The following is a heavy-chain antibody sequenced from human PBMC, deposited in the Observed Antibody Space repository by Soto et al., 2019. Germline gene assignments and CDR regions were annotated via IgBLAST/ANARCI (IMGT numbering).Heavy chain of an antibody. J-gene: IGHJ6*02. CDR1: GFTVSSNY. V-gene: IGHV3-53*01. CDR3: ATRASITGTTLSYYYYGMDV. Sequence: GGFLRLSCAASGFTVSSNYMSWVRQAPGKGLEWVSVIYSGGSTYYADSVKGRFPISRDNSKNTRYLQMNSLRAEDTAVYYCATRASITGTTLSYYYYGMDVWGQGTTVTVSS. D-gene: IGHD1-7*01. CDR2: IYSGGST.